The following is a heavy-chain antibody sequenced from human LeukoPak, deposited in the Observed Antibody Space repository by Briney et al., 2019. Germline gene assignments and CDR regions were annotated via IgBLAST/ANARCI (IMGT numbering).Heavy chain of an antibody. CDR2: IHYRGST. CDR1: GGSISSSSYY. CDR3: ARGYCSGGSCYSYYYYNYMDV. J-gene: IGHJ6*03. V-gene: IGHV4-39*07. Sequence: AAETLSLTCTVSGGSISSSSYYWCWSRQPPGKGLEWIWRIHYRGSTNYNPSLKSRVNISVDTYKNRFSLKLSSVTAADTAVYYCARGYCSGGSCYSYYYYNYMDVWGKGTTVTISS. D-gene: IGHD2-15*01.